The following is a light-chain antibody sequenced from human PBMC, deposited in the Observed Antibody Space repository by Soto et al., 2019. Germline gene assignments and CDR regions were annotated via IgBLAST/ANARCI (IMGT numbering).Light chain of an antibody. J-gene: IGLJ3*02. Sequence: QLVLTQPPSASGSPGQSVTISCTGTSSDVGAYKYVSWYQQYSGKAPKLMIYEVTKRPSGVPDRFSGSKSGNTASLTVSGLQAEDEADYYCTSYVGNDIWVFGGGTKLTVL. CDR1: SSDVGAYKY. CDR2: EVT. V-gene: IGLV2-8*01. CDR3: TSYVGNDIWV.